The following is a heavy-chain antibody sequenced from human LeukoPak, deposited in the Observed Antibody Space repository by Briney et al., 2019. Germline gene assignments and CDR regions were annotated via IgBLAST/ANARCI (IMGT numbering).Heavy chain of an antibody. CDR1: GYTFTGYY. D-gene: IGHD5-18*01. V-gene: IGHV1-2*02. J-gene: IGHJ4*02. CDR2: INPNSGGT. CDR3: ARELDTAMVTGY. Sequence: GASVKVFCKASGYTFTGYYMHWVRQAPGQGLEWMGWINPNSGGTNYAQKFQGRVTMTRDTSISTAYMELSRLRSDDTAVYYCARELDTAMVTGYWGQGTLVTVSS.